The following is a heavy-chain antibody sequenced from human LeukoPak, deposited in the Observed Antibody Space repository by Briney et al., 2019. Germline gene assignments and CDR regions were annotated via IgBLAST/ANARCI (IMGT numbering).Heavy chain of an antibody. CDR1: GFTVSNTF. D-gene: IGHD3-22*01. CDR2: LYSSGDA. J-gene: IGHJ4*02. CDR3: ARQVFDGSAYDS. Sequence: PGGSLRLSCAASGFTVSNTFMSWVRQAPGKGLEWVSVLYSSGDAYYVDSVKGRFTISRDNSKNTLFLQMNALRAEDTAVYYCARQVFDGSAYDSWGQGTLVTVSS. V-gene: IGHV3-53*01.